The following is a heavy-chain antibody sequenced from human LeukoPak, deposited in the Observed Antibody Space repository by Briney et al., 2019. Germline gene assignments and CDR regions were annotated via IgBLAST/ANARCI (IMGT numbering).Heavy chain of an antibody. D-gene: IGHD6-13*01. J-gene: IGHJ6*03. V-gene: IGHV5-51*01. CDR2: IYPGDSDT. Sequence: GESLKISCKGSGYSFTSYWIGWVRQMPGKGLEWMGIIYPGDSDTRYSPSFQGQVTISADKSISTAYLQWSSLKASDTAMYYCASQRSNSWYNGYYYMDVWGKGTTVTVSS. CDR1: GYSFTSYW. CDR3: ASQRSNSWYNGYYYMDV.